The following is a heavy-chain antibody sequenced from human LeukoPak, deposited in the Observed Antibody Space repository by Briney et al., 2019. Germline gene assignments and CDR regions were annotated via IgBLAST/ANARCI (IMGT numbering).Heavy chain of an antibody. J-gene: IGHJ6*02. CDR2: INSDGSST. D-gene: IGHD3-10*01. V-gene: IGHV3-74*01. Sequence: GGSLRLSCAASGFTFSSYWMHWVRQAPGKGLVWVSRINSDGSSTSYADSAKGRFTISRDNAKNTLYLQMNSLRAEDTAVYYCARWANNYYGSGSYLGDLLYYYYYGMDVWGQGTTVTVSS. CDR1: GFTFSSYW. CDR3: ARWANNYYGSGSYLGDLLYYYYYGMDV.